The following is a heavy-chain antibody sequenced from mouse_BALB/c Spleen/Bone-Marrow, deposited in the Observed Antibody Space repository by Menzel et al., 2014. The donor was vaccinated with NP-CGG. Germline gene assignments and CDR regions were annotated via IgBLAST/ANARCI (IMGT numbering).Heavy chain of an antibody. CDR2: IDPETGGT. J-gene: IGHJ2*01. V-gene: IGHV1-15*01. D-gene: IGHD1-1*01. CDR1: GYTFTDYE. Sequence: LQESGAELVRPGASVTLSCKASGYTFTDYEMHWVKQTPVHGLEWIGAIDPETGGTAYNQKFKGKATLTADKSSSTAYMELRSLTTENSAVYYCTRGGNFITTVVVYFDYWGQGTTLTVSS. CDR3: TRGGNFITTVVVYFDY.